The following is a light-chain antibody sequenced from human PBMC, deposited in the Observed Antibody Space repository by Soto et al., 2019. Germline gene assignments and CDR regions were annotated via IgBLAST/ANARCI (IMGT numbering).Light chain of an antibody. Sequence: QSALTQPPSASGSPGQSVTISCTGTSSDVGGYNYVSWYQHHPGKAPKLMIYEVNKRPSGVSDRFSGSKSGNTASLTVSGLRVEVEADFSCSSKAGSTIWEFFGGGPKLTV. CDR3: SSKAGSTIWEF. J-gene: IGLJ2*01. V-gene: IGLV2-8*01. CDR1: SSDVGGYNY. CDR2: EVN.